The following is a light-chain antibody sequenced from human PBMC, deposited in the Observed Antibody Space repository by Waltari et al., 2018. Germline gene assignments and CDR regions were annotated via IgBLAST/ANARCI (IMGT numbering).Light chain of an antibody. CDR3: QQRFRWPLT. Sequence: EIVLTQSPAPLYLSPGERAPLSCRASESVAAYLGWYQQRLGQPPRLLIYDASNRASGIPARFSGSGYGTDFTLTIDSLEPEDFAVYYCQQRFRWPLTFGGGTRVE. CDR2: DAS. CDR1: ESVAAY. J-gene: IGKJ4*01. V-gene: IGKV3-11*01.